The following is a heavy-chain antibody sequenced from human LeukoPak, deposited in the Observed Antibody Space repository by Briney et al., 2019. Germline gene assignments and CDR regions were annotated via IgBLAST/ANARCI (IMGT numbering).Heavy chain of an antibody. D-gene: IGHD7-27*01. J-gene: IGHJ3*01. Sequence: PGKSLRLSCAASGFIFNNYGMHWVRQAPGKGLEWVALISYDGSNTYYADSVKGRFTISRDNSKNTLYVQMNSLRPEDTAMYYCAKITKWGGAAFNVWGQGTMVTVSS. CDR1: GFIFNNYG. V-gene: IGHV3-30*18. CDR2: ISYDGSNT. CDR3: AKITKWGGAAFNV.